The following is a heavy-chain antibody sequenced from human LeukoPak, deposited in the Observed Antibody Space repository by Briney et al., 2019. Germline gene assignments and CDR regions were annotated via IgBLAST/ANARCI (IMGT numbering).Heavy chain of an antibody. D-gene: IGHD6-19*01. V-gene: IGHV1-46*01. Sequence: ASVKVSCKASGYTFTSYYLHWVRQAPGQGLEWMGMINPGGGSTTYAQKFQGRVTMTRDTSTSTLYMELSSLRSDDTAVYYCARDKGYSSVPDAFDIWGQGTMVTVSS. J-gene: IGHJ3*02. CDR1: GYTFTSYY. CDR2: INPGGGST. CDR3: ARDKGYSSVPDAFDI.